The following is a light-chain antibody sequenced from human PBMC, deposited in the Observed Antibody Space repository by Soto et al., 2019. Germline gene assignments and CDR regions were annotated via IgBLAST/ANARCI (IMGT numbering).Light chain of an antibody. Sequence: QSVLTQPASVSGSPGQSITISCTGTGSDVGGYNSVSWYQQHPGKAPKLMIYDVSSRPSGVSSRFSGSKSGNTASLTISGLQAEDEADYYCSSYSSSSTLVVFGGGTQLTVL. CDR3: SSYSSSSTLVV. CDR2: DVS. V-gene: IGLV2-14*01. J-gene: IGLJ2*01. CDR1: GSDVGGYNS.